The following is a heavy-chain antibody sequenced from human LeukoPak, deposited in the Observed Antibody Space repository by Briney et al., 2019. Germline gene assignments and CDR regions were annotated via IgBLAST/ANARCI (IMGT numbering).Heavy chain of an antibody. CDR3: ARGPLGVYYYDGSGYYSGDFDY. Sequence: ASVKVSCKASGYTFTGYYMHWVRQAPGQGLEWMGWINPNSGGTNYAQKFQGRVTMTRDTSISTAYMELSRLRSDDTAVYYCARGPLGVYYYDGSGYYSGDFDYWGQGTLVTVSS. J-gene: IGHJ4*02. CDR1: GYTFTGYY. V-gene: IGHV1-2*02. CDR2: INPNSGGT. D-gene: IGHD3-22*01.